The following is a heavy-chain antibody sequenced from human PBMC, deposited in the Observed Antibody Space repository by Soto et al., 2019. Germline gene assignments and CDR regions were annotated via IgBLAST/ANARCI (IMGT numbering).Heavy chain of an antibody. Sequence: PGGSLRLSCAASVFTFSSYGMHWVRQAPGKGLEWVAVIWYDGSNKYYADSVKGRFTISRDNSKNTLYLQMNSLRAEDTAVYYCARDPMVRGVYYFDYWGQGTLVTVSS. V-gene: IGHV3-33*01. CDR1: VFTFSSYG. D-gene: IGHD3-10*01. CDR2: IWYDGSNK. J-gene: IGHJ4*02. CDR3: ARDPMVRGVYYFDY.